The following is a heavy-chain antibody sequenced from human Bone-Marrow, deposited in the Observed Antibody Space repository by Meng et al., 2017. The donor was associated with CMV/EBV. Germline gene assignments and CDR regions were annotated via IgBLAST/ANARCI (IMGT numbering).Heavy chain of an antibody. Sequence: LPLQESGPGLVKPSETLSLTCTVSGGSISSSSYYWGWIRQPPGKGLEWIGSIYYSGSTYYNPSLKSRVTISVDTSKNQFSLKLSSVTAADTAVYYCATLSGYSYVDYWGQGTLVTVSS. J-gene: IGHJ4*02. D-gene: IGHD5-18*01. CDR2: IYYSGST. V-gene: IGHV4-39*07. CDR3: ATLSGYSYVDY. CDR1: GGSISSSSYY.